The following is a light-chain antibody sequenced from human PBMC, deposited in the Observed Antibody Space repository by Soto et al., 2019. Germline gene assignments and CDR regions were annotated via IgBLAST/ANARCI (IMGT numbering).Light chain of an antibody. CDR3: QQYDAWPLT. CDR2: DAI. Sequence: EIVMTQSPATLSVSPGERATLSCRASQSVSSNLAWYQQKPGQTPRLLIYDAIIRAPDVPARFSGSWSGTEFTLTINSLRSEDFAVYYCQQYDAWPLTFGGGTKV. V-gene: IGKV3-15*01. CDR1: QSVSSN. J-gene: IGKJ4*01.